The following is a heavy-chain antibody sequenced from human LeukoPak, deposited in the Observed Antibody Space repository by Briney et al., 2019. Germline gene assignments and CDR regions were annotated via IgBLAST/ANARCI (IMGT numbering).Heavy chain of an antibody. CDR1: GFTFSSYG. V-gene: IGHV3-33*01. D-gene: IGHD4-23*01. CDR3: ARDPGGPDYGGNVNWFDP. Sequence: GGSLRLSCAASGFTFSSYGMHWVRQAPGKGLEWVAVIWYDGSNKYYADSVKGRFTISRDNSKNTLYLQMNNLRAEDTAVYYCARDPGGPDYGGNVNWFDPWGQGTLDTVSS. CDR2: IWYDGSNK. J-gene: IGHJ5*02.